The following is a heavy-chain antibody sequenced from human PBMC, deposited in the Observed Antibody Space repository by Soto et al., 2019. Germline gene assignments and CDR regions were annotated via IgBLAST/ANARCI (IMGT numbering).Heavy chain of an antibody. CDR3: ARKHVDTAMALDAFDI. V-gene: IGHV3-48*01. CDR1: GVTFNSYA. D-gene: IGHD5-18*01. Sequence: GGSLRLSCAASGVTFNSYAMTWVRQAPGKGLEWVSAISSSSSTIYYADSVKGRFTISRDNAKNSLYLQMNSLRAEDTAVYYCARKHVDTAMALDAFDIWGQGTMVTVSS. CDR2: ISSSSSTI. J-gene: IGHJ3*02.